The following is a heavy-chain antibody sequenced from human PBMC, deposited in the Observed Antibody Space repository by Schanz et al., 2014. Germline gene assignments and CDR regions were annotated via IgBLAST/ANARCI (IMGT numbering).Heavy chain of an antibody. V-gene: IGHV1-69*08. D-gene: IGHD4-17*01. CDR1: GGTFSSYT. CDR2: INPSGGGT. J-gene: IGHJ4*02. CDR3: ARGYGDSRTSF. Sequence: QVQLVQSGADVKKPGSSVRVSCKASGGTFSSYTISWVRQAPGQGLEWMGIINPSGGGTSYALRFQDRVTITRDAAASTGYMELASLRSEDTAVYFCARGYGDSRTSFWGQGTLVTVSS.